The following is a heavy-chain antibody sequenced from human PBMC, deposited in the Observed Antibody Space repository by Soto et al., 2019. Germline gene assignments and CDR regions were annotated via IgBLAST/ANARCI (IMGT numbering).Heavy chain of an antibody. V-gene: IGHV4-59*08. J-gene: IGHJ6*02. Sequence: QVQLQESGPGLVKPSETLSLSCTVSGGSISSYYWSWFRQSPGKRMEWIGYVHHSWAYSYNPSLQSRVAISLDASKSQFSLKLTSVTATDTAVYYCARQGFGPLHGLVDVWGQGTTVTVSS. CDR2: VHHSWAY. CDR3: ARQGFGPLHGLVDV. D-gene: IGHD3-10*01. CDR1: GGSISSYY.